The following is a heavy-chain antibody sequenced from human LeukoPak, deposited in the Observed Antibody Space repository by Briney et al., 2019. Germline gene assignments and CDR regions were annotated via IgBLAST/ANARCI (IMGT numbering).Heavy chain of an antibody. Sequence: SETLSLTCTVSGDSVSNGHYYWSWIRQPPGKGLEWIAWIYYSGSTNYNPSLKSRVTISVDTSKNQFSLKLTSVTAADTAVYYCARVDSSDAGNFDYWGQGTLVTVSS. CDR3: ARVDSSDAGNFDY. J-gene: IGHJ4*02. D-gene: IGHD2-15*01. V-gene: IGHV4-61*01. CDR2: IYYSGST. CDR1: GDSVSNGHYY.